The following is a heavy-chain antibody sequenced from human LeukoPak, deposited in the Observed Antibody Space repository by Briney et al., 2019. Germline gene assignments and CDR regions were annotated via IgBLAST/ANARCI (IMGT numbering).Heavy chain of an antibody. CDR1: GFILSRYD. V-gene: IGHV3-23*01. D-gene: IGHD6-19*01. J-gene: IGHJ4*02. CDR2: ISGSGRST. Sequence: PGGSVRLSCAASGFILSRYDKSWLRQARGRGRECVSAISGSGRSTYYADSVKGRFTISRDNSKNTLYLQMNSLRAEDTAVYYCAKEEVGAVAGNYFDYWGQGTLVTVSS. CDR3: AKEEVGAVAGNYFDY.